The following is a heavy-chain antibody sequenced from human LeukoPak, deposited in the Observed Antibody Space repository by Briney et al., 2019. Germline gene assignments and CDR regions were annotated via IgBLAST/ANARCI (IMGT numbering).Heavy chain of an antibody. CDR2: IYYSGST. D-gene: IGHD3-22*01. J-gene: IGHJ4*02. Sequence: SETLSLTCTVSGGSISSSSYYWGWIRQPPGKGLEWIGSIYYSGSTYYNPSLKSRVTISVDTSKNQFSLRLSSVTAADTAVYYCARENSYYDSSGYYYGSGYFDFWGQGTLVTVSS. V-gene: IGHV4-39*07. CDR1: GGSISSSSYY. CDR3: ARENSYYDSSGYYYGSGYFDF.